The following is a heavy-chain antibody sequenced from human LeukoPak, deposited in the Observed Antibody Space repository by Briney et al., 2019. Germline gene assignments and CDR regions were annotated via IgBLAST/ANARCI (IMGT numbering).Heavy chain of an antibody. V-gene: IGHV4-59*01. CDR2: IHYTGST. CDR3: ARYYCSGGTCYHFDY. J-gene: IGHJ4*02. D-gene: IGHD2-15*01. Sequence: PSETLSLTCTLSGGSISSSYWSWIRQPPGRGLEWIGYIHYTGSTQFNPSLKSRVTMSVDTSKNQFSLKLTSVTAADTAVYYCARYYCSGGTCYHFDYWGQGTLVTVSS. CDR1: GGSISSSY.